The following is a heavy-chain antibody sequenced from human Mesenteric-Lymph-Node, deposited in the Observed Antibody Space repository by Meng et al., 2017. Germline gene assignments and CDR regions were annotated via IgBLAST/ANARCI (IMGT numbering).Heavy chain of an antibody. D-gene: IGHD4-11*01. CDR1: GATFSGYA. CDR3: ARDCDYSQPSPCMVV. Sequence: SVKVSCKASGATFSGYAISWVRQAPGQGLEWMGWIIPIFGTANYAQKFQGRVTITTDESTSTAYMELSSLRSEDTAVYYCARDCDYSQPSPCMVVWGQGTTVTVSS. J-gene: IGHJ6*02. CDR2: IIPIFGTA. V-gene: IGHV1-69*05.